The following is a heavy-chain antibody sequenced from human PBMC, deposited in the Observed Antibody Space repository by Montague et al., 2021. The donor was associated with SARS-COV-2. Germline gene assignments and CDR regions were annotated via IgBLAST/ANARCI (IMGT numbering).Heavy chain of an antibody. Sequence: CAISGDSVSSNSVAWSWIRQSPSGGLEWLGRTYYRSKWYSDYAPSVRGRLTVNPDASKNEFSLELNYVTPEDTAVYYCVRYGGWFYFDFWGQGTLVTVSS. CDR2: TYYRSKWYS. J-gene: IGHJ4*02. V-gene: IGHV6-1*01. CDR1: GDSVSSNSVA. D-gene: IGHD6-19*01. CDR3: VRYGGWFYFDF.